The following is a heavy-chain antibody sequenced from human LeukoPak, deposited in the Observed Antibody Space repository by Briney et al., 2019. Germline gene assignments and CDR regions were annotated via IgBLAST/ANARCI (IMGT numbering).Heavy chain of an antibody. Sequence: ASVKVSCKASGGTFSSYAISWVRQAPGQGLEWMGGIIPIFGTANYAQKFQGRVTITADKSTSTAYMELSSLRSADTAVYYCANDYYGSGSYYSHWGQGTLVTVSS. J-gene: IGHJ4*02. CDR1: GGTFSSYA. D-gene: IGHD3-10*01. CDR3: ANDYYGSGSYYSH. V-gene: IGHV1-69*06. CDR2: IIPIFGTA.